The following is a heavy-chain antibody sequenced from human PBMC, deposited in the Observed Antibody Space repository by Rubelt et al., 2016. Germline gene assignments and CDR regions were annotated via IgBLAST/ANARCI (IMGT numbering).Heavy chain of an antibody. CDR3: AKMGVRAPVDY. CDR1: GFTFSSYG. D-gene: IGHD3-10*01. Sequence: QVQLVESGGGVVQPGGSLRLSCAASGFTFSSYGMHWVRQAPGKGMEWVAFIRYVGSNKYYAESGEGRVTISRDKSKNTLYLQMNSLRAEDTAVYYCAKMGVRAPVDYWGQGTLVTVSS. CDR2: IRYVGSNK. J-gene: IGHJ4*02. V-gene: IGHV3-30*02.